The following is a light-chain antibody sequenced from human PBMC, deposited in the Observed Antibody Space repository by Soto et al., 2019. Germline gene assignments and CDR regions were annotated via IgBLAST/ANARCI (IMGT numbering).Light chain of an antibody. Sequence: QSVLTQPPSVSGSPGQSVAISCTGTSSDGGSYKRVSWYQQPPGTAPKVMIYEVSNRPSGVPDRFSGSKSGNTASLTISGLQAEDEADYYCSSYTSSNTYVFGTGTKVTVL. CDR1: SSDGGSYKR. J-gene: IGLJ1*01. CDR2: EVS. CDR3: SSYTSSNTYV. V-gene: IGLV2-18*02.